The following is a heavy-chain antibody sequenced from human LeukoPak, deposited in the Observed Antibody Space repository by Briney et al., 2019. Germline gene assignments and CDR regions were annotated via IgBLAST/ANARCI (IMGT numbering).Heavy chain of an antibody. Sequence: GGSLRLSCAASGFTFSSYEMNWVRQAPGKGLEWVSYISGSGSTIYYADSVKGRFTISRDNAKNSLYLQMNSLRAEDTAVYYCAREGTAAYYYDSSGYLDAFDIWGQGTMVTVSS. CDR2: ISGSGSTI. D-gene: IGHD3-22*01. J-gene: IGHJ3*02. CDR3: AREGTAAYYYDSSGYLDAFDI. CDR1: GFTFSSYE. V-gene: IGHV3-48*03.